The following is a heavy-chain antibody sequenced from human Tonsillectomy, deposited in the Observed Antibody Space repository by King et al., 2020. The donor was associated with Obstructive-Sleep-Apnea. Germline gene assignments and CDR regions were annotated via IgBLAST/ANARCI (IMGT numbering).Heavy chain of an antibody. CDR3: VRPLYSSGYSGAFDI. J-gene: IGHJ3*02. V-gene: IGHV4-59*08. D-gene: IGHD3-22*01. CDR2: IYYSGST. Sequence: QLQESGPGLVKPSETLSLTCTVSNGSISSYYWSWIRQPPGKGLEWMGYIYYSGSTNYNPSLKSRVTISLDTSKTQFSLKLSSVTAADTALYYCVRPLYSSGYSGAFDIWGQGTIITVSS. CDR1: NGSISSYY.